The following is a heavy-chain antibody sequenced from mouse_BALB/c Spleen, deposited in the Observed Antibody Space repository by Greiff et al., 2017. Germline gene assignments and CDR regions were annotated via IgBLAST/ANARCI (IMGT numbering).Heavy chain of an antibody. CDR2: ISDGGSYT. CDR1: GFTFSDYY. CDR3: AREGDEAMDY. J-gene: IGHJ4*01. V-gene: IGHV5-4*02. Sequence: EVQVVESGGGLVKPGGSLKLSCAASGFTFSDYYMYWVRQTPEKRLEWVATISDGGSYTYYPDSVKGRFTISRDNAKNNLYLQMSSLKSEDTAMYYCAREGDEAMDYWGQGTSVTVSS.